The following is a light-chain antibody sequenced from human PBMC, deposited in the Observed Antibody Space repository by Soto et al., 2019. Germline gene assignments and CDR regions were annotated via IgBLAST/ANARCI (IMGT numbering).Light chain of an antibody. V-gene: IGLV1-44*01. CDR3: AAWYASRNGRVV. J-gene: IGLJ2*01. CDR1: TSNVAVNY. Sequence: QSVLTQPPSVSGTPGQRVTISCSGSTSNVAVNYVNWYQHLPGTAPRLLIYCNNRHSSGVPDRCSGSKSGTTASLPISGVQSEDEADYYCAAWYASRNGRVVFGGGTKLTVL. CDR2: CNN.